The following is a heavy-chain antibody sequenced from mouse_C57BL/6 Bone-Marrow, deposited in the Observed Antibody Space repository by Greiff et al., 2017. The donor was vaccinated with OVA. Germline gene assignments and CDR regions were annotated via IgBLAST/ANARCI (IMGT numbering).Heavy chain of an antibody. V-gene: IGHV1-7*01. D-gene: IGHD1-1*01. J-gene: IGHJ4*01. CDR2: INPSSGYT. Sequence: VQVVESGAELAKPGASVKLSCKASGYTFTSYWMHWVKQRPGQGLEWIGYINPSSGYTKYNQKFKDKATLTADKSSSTAYMQLSSLTYEDSAVYYCARGNITTVVANAMDYWGQGTSVTVSS. CDR1: GYTFTSYW. CDR3: ARGNITTVVANAMDY.